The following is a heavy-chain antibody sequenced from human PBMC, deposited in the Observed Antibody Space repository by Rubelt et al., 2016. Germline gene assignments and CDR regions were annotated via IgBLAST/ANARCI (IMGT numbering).Heavy chain of an antibody. D-gene: IGHD2-15*01. CDR2: INAGNDNT. V-gene: IGHV1-3*01. J-gene: IGHJ3*02. Sequence: QVQLVQSGAEVKKPGASVKVSCKASGYTFTNYAMHWLRQAPGQRLEWMGWINAGNDNTKYSQKFQGRVTITRDTSPRTAYMERRSLRSEDTAVYYCARATLLGYCSGGSCSRAFDIWGQGTMVTVSS. CDR3: ARATLLGYCSGGSCSRAFDI. CDR1: GYTFTNYA.